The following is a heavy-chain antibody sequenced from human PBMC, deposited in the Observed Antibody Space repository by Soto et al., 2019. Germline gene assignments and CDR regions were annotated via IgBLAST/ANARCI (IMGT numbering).Heavy chain of an antibody. V-gene: IGHV3-23*01. D-gene: IGHD3-22*01. J-gene: IGHJ4*02. CDR3: SRGTYYPQSSGLHADY. CDR2: ISGSGFGA. Sequence: GGSLRLSCTASGLNFSSEAMTWVRQIPGKGLEWVAGISGSGFGAYHADSVKGRFTISRDNSKNTVFLQMNSLRPEDTAVYYCSRGTYYPQSSGLHADYWGPGTVVTVSS. CDR1: GLNFSSEA.